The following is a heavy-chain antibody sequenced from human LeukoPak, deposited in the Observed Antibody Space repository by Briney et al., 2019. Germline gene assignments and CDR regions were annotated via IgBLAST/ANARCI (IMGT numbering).Heavy chain of an antibody. CDR3: AREGVSCGGGGYSLSDY. D-gene: IGHD2-21*02. Sequence: PGGSLRLSCAASGFTFSTYVMSWVRRAPGKGLEWVSVISGSGSTTYYADSVKGRFTISRDNSKNTLYLQMNSLRAEDTAIYYCAREGVSCGGGGYSLSDYWGQGTLVTVSS. V-gene: IGHV3-23*01. J-gene: IGHJ4*02. CDR1: GFTFSTYV. CDR2: ISGSGSTT.